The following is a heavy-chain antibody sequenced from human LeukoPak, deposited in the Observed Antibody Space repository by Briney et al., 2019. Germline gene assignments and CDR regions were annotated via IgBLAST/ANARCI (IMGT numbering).Heavy chain of an antibody. Sequence: PGGSLRLSCAAPGFTFSSYAMHWVREARGKGLEWVAVISYDGSSKYYADSVKGRFTISRDNSKNTLYLQMNSLRAEDTAVYYCAGAYSSGWYYFDYWGQGTLVTVSS. D-gene: IGHD6-19*01. CDR2: ISYDGSSK. CDR3: AGAYSSGWYYFDY. V-gene: IGHV3-30-3*01. J-gene: IGHJ4*02. CDR1: GFTFSSYA.